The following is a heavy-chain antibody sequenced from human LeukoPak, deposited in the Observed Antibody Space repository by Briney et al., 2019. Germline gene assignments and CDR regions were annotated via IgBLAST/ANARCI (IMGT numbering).Heavy chain of an antibody. Sequence: GGSLRLSCAASGFAFGDYAVHWVRQAPGRGLEWVSGISWDSANIGYADSVKGRFTISRDNAKNSLYLQMNSLRAEDTAVYYCARVVLYYYYDSSGYYPYYFDYWGQGTLVTVSS. J-gene: IGHJ4*02. CDR1: GFAFGDYA. CDR3: ARVVLYYYYDSSGYYPYYFDY. D-gene: IGHD3-22*01. CDR2: ISWDSANI. V-gene: IGHV3-9*01.